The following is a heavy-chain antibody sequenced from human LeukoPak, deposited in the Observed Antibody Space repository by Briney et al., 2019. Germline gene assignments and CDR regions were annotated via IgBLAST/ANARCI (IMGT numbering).Heavy chain of an antibody. CDR1: GFTFSSYA. D-gene: IGHD6-13*01. J-gene: IGHJ5*02. CDR2: ISFDGSNK. CDR3: ARGYASTSQLDP. Sequence: GGSLRLSCVASGFTFSSYAMHWVRQAPGKGLEWVAVISFDGSNKYYADSVKGRFTISRDNSKNTLYLQVSAEDTAIYYCARGYASTSQLDPWGQGTLVTVSS. V-gene: IGHV3-30*03.